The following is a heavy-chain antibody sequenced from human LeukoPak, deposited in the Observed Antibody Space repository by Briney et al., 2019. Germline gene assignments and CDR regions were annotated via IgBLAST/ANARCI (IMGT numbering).Heavy chain of an antibody. CDR3: AKNGAGSSWLYYFDY. CDR2: ISGSGGST. V-gene: IGHV3-23*01. J-gene: IGHJ4*02. CDR1: GFTFSSYA. Sequence: GGSLRLSCAASGFTFSSYAMSWVRQAPGKGLEWVSAISGSGGSTYYADSVKGRFTISRDNSKNTLYLQMNSLRAEDTAVYYCAKNGAGSSWLYYFDYWGQGTLVTISS. D-gene: IGHD6-13*01.